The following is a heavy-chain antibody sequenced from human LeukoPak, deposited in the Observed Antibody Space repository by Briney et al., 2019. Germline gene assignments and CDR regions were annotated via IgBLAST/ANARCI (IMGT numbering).Heavy chain of an antibody. CDR3: ARQYYDRTVYYYFDH. CDR1: GGAITGSSYY. D-gene: IGHD3-22*01. J-gene: IGHJ5*02. Sequence: SETLSLACTVSGGAITGSSYYWGRIRQCPGKGLEWIGSLYYTGSIYYNPSLKSRVSMSADTSKNQFSLRLNSLTAADRAVYFCARQYYDRTVYYYFDHWAQGTLVTVSS. CDR2: LYYTGSI. V-gene: IGHV4-39*01.